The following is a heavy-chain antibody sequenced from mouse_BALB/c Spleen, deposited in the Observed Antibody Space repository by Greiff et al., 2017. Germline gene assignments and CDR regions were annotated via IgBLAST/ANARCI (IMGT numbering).Heavy chain of an antibody. CDR1: GFAFSSYD. Sequence: DVMLVESGGGLVKPGGSLKLSCAASGFAFSSYDMSWVRQTPEKRLEWVAYISSGGGSTYYPDTVKGRFTISRDNAKNTLYLQMSSLKSEDTAMYYCARGDYWGQGTTLTVSS. J-gene: IGHJ2*01. V-gene: IGHV5-12-1*01. CDR3: ARGDY. CDR2: ISSGGGST.